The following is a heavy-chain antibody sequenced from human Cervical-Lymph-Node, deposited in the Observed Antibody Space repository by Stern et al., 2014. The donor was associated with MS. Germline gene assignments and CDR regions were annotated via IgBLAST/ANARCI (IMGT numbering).Heavy chain of an antibody. CDR2: IVPGSPKL. V-gene: IGHV5-51*01. J-gene: IGHJ4*02. CDR3: ARQRYFDY. CDR1: GYTFTSYW. Sequence: EVQLVQSGPEVKRPGESLKISCQASGYTFTSYWIGWVRQMPGKGLNEIAIIVPGSPKLRYSPSFQGQVTIAADKSSSTAYLQWNNRKASDTAIYYCARQRYFDYWGQGTLVTVSS.